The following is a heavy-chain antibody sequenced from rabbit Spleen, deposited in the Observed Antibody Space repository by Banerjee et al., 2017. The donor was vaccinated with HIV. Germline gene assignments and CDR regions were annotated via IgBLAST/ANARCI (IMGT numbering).Heavy chain of an antibody. CDR2: IYDEIGGST. Sequence: QEQLVESGGGLVQPEGSLTLTCTASGFSFSSSYYMCWVRQAPGKGVQWIACIYDEIGGSTWYANWAKGRFTISKTSSTTVTLQMTSLTAADTATYFCARGEYSAYAYALYLWGPGTLVTVS. D-gene: IGHD6-1*01. CDR3: ARGEYSAYAYALYL. J-gene: IGHJ4*01. CDR1: GFSFSSSYY. V-gene: IGHV1S45*01.